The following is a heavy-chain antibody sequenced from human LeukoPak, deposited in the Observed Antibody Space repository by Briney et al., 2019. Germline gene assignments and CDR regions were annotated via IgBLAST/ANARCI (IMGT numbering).Heavy chain of an antibody. J-gene: IGHJ3*02. V-gene: IGHV4-59*01. D-gene: IGHD5-18*01. CDR3: ARVRLWLYAFDI. CDR2: IYYSGST. CDR1: GGSISSYY. Sequence: SETLSLTCTVSGGSISSYYWSWIRQPPGKGLEWIGYIYYSGSTNYNPSLKSRVTTSVDTSKNQFSLKLSSVTAADTAVYYCARVRLWLYAFDIWGQGTMVTVSS.